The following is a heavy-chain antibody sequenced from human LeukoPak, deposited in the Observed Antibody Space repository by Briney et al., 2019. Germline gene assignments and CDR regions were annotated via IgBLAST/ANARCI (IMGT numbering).Heavy chain of an antibody. CDR3: ARTPGERYCSGGSCYFHYYYMDV. D-gene: IGHD2-15*01. V-gene: IGHV3-21*01. Sequence: KPGGSLRLSCAASGFTFSSYSMNWVRQAPGKGLEWVSSISSSSDYIYYADSVKGRFSITRDNARNSLYLQMNSLRAEDTAVYYCARTPGERYCSGGSCYFHYYYMDVWGKGTTVTVS. J-gene: IGHJ6*03. CDR1: GFTFSSYS. CDR2: ISSSSDYI.